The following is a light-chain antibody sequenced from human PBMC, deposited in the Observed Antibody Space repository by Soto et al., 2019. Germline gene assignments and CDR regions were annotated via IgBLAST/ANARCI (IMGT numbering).Light chain of an antibody. Sequence: HCVLPPAASVSGSPGQSINISCTGTSSDVGGYNYVSWYQQHPGKAPKLIIYEVSNRPSGVSNRFSGSKSGNTASLTISGLQAEDEADYYCSSYTSSSTPYVFGTGTKVNVL. CDR2: EVS. CDR1: SSDVGGYNY. CDR3: SSYTSSSTPYV. J-gene: IGLJ1*01. V-gene: IGLV2-14*01.